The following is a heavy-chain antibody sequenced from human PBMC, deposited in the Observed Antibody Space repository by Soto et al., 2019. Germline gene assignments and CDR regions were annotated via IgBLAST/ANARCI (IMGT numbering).Heavy chain of an antibody. J-gene: IGHJ3*02. CDR1: GFTFSNAW. CDR2: IKSKTDGGTT. Sequence: GGSLRLCCAASGFTFSNAWMSWVRQAPGKGLEWVGRIKSKTDGGTTDYAAPVKGRFTISRDDSKNTLYLQMNSLKTEDTAVYYCTTDSYDYIWGSYRPDAFAIWGQGTMVTVSS. CDR3: TTDSYDYIWGSYRPDAFAI. D-gene: IGHD3-16*01. V-gene: IGHV3-15*01.